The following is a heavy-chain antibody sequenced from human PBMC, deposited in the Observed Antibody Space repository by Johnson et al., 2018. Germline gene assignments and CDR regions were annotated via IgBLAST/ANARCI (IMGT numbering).Heavy chain of an antibody. CDR1: GLASTSHG. V-gene: IGHV3-23*04. CDR3: AKDSRSGGWSQFDS. J-gene: IGHJ4*02. D-gene: IGHD2-15*01. CDR2: ISGFGENT. Sequence: VQLVESGGGLIQPGGSLRVSCATSGLASTSHGISWVRQAPGKGLEWVATISGFGENTHYADSVRGRFSISRDKSRNKIYLQMNSLRVEDTAVYYCAKDSRSGGWSQFDSWGQGTLVNVSS.